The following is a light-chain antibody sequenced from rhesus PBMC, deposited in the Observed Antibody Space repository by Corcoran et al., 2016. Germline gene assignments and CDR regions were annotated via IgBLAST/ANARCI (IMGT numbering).Light chain of an antibody. CDR2: GAA. J-gene: IGKJ2*01. CDR3: QQYSNWPHS. Sequence: EIVMTQSPATLSLSPGERATLSCRASQSVSSSLAWYQQKHGQAPRLLIYGAASRATGIPDRVSGRGSGTEFTLTISSLEPEDFAVYYCQQYSNWPHSFGQGTKVEIK. V-gene: IGKV3-42*03. CDR1: QSVSSS.